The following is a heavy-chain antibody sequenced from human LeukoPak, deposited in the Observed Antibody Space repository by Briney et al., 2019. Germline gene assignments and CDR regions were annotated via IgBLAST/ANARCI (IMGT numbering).Heavy chain of an antibody. J-gene: IGHJ6*03. CDR2: INPNSGGT. Sequence: ASVKVSCKASGYTFTGYYMHWVRQAPGQGLEWMVWINPNSGGTNYAQKFQGRVTMTRDTSISTAYMELSRLRSGDTAVYYCARSNDYYGFIDVWGKGTTVTVSS. CDR3: ARSNDYYGFIDV. CDR1: GYTFTGYY. V-gene: IGHV1-2*02. D-gene: IGHD3-10*01.